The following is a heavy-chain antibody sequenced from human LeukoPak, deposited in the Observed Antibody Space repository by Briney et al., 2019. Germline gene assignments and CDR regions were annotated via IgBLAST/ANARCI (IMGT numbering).Heavy chain of an antibody. V-gene: IGHV1-8*01. CDR2: MNPNSGNT. D-gene: IGHD3-10*01. CDR3: ARGNRSMVQGVIVY. Sequence: ASVKVSCKASGYTFTSYDINWVRQATGQGLEWMGWMNPNSGNTGYAQKLQGRVTMTRNTSISTAYMELSSLRSEDTAVYYCARGNRSMVQGVIVYWGQGTLVTVSS. CDR1: GYTFTSYD. J-gene: IGHJ4*02.